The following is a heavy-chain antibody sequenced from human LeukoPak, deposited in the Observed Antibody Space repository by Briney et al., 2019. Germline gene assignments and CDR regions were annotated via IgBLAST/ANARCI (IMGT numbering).Heavy chain of an antibody. CDR3: AREEVVVAPTLEYYFDY. V-gene: IGHV1-2*06. J-gene: IGHJ4*02. Sequence: ASVKVSCKASGYTFTGYYMHWVRQAPGQGLEWMGRINPNSGGTNYAQKFQGRVTMTMDTSISTPYMELSRLRSDDTAVYYCAREEVVVAPTLEYYFDYWGQGTLVTVSS. CDR1: GYTFTGYY. CDR2: INPNSGGT. D-gene: IGHD2-15*01.